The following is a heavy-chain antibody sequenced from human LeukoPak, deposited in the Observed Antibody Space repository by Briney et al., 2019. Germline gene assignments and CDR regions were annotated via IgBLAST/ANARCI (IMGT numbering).Heavy chain of an antibody. Sequence: GGSLRLSCAASGFTFSSYSMNWVRQAPGKGLEWVSYISSSSSTIYYADSVKGRFTISRDNAKNSLYLPMNSLRAEDTAVYYCARESDDSSGYYDFGYWGQGTLVTVSS. D-gene: IGHD3-22*01. CDR2: ISSSSSTI. V-gene: IGHV3-48*01. CDR1: GFTFSSYS. CDR3: ARESDDSSGYYDFGY. J-gene: IGHJ4*02.